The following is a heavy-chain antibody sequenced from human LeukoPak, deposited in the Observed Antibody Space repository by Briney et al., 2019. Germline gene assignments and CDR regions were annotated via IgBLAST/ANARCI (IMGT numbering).Heavy chain of an antibody. V-gene: IGHV3-21*04. Sequence: GGSLRLSCAASGFTFSTYTMTWVRQAPGKGLEWVSSISSSTSYIYYADSVKGRFTISRDNAKNSLYLQMNILRAEDTAVYYCARGHGWFDPWGQGTLVTVSS. J-gene: IGHJ5*02. CDR2: ISSSTSYI. CDR3: ARGHGWFDP. CDR1: GFTFSTYT.